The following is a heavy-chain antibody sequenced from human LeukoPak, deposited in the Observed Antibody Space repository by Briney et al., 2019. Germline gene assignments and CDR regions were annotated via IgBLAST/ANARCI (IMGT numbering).Heavy chain of an antibody. D-gene: IGHD3-10*01. V-gene: IGHV4-30-4*08. CDR3: ARGQLGVYYGSGSYFFDY. CDR1: GGSISSYY. J-gene: IGHJ4*02. CDR2: IYYSGST. Sequence: SETLSLTCTVSGGSISSYYWSWIRQPPGKGLDWIGYIYYSGSTYYNPSLKSRLTISVDTSKNQFSLRLSSVTAADTAVYYCARGQLGVYYGSGSYFFDYWGQGTLVTVSS.